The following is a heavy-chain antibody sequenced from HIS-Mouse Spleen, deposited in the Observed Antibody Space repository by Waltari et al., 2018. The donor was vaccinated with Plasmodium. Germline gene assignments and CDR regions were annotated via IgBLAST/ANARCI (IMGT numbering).Heavy chain of an antibody. CDR3: ARGGIVGATIDY. J-gene: IGHJ4*02. CDR2: INHSGST. V-gene: IGHV4-34*01. CDR1: GGSFRGYY. D-gene: IGHD1-26*01. Sequence: QVQLQQWGAGLLKPSETLSLTCAVYGGSFRGYYWSWIRQPPGKGLEWIGEINHSGSTNDDPSLKSRVTISVDTSKNQFSLKLSSVTAADTAVYYCARGGIVGATIDYWGQGTLVTVSS.